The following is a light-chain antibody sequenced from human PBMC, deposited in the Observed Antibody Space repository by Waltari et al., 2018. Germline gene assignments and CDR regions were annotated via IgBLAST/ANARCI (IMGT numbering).Light chain of an antibody. CDR2: DVS. CDR3: SSFTSSSTYVV. V-gene: IGLV2-14*01. Sequence: QSALTQPASVSGSPGQSITISCTGTSNDVGLYNYVSWYQQHPGKAPKLMIYDVSNWPSGVSNRFSGSKSGNTASLTISGLQAEDEADYYCSSFTSSSTYVVFGGGTKLTVL. CDR1: SNDVGLYNY. J-gene: IGLJ2*01.